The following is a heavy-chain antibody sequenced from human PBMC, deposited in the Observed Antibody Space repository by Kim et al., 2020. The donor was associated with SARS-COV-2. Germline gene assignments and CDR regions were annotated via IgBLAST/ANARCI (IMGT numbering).Heavy chain of an antibody. CDR3: ARDLVVYGMDV. CDR2: IYSGGST. Sequence: GGSLRLSCAASGFIVSSNYMTWVRQAPGKGLEWVSVIYSGGSTYYADSVKGRFTISRDNSKNTLYLQMNSLRAEDTAVYYCARDLVVYGMDVWGQGTTVTVSS. V-gene: IGHV3-53*01. D-gene: IGHD2-15*01. J-gene: IGHJ6*02. CDR1: GFIVSSNY.